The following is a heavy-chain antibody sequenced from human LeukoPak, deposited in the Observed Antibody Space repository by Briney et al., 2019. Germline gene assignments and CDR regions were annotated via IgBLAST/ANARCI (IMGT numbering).Heavy chain of an antibody. CDR1: GFTFSSYS. J-gene: IGHJ4*02. Sequence: GGSLRLSCAASGFTFSSYSMNWVRQAPGKGLEWVSYISSSSSTIYYADSVKGRFTISRDNAKNSLYLQMNSLRAEDTAVYYCARSAVVAATQGLFDYWGQGTLVTVSS. CDR2: ISSSSSTI. D-gene: IGHD2-15*01. V-gene: IGHV3-48*04. CDR3: ARSAVVAATQGLFDY.